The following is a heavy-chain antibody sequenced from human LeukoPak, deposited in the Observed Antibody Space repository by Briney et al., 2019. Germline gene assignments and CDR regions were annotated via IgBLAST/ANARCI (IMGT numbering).Heavy chain of an antibody. V-gene: IGHV3-7*01. Sequence: PGGSLRLSCPAFGFTFNNYWMSWVRQAPGKGLEWVANINQDGSGKHYVDSVKGRFTISRDNAKNSLYLQMNSLRAEDTAVYFCAKASIAGAIGVLDYWGQGTLVTVS. CDR2: INQDGSGK. CDR3: AKASIAGAIGVLDY. J-gene: IGHJ4*02. CDR1: GFTFNNYW. D-gene: IGHD1-26*01.